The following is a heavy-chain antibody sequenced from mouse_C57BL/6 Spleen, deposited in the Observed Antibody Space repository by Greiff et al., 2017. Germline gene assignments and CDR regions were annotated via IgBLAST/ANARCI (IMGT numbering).Heavy chain of an antibody. Sequence: EVQRVESGGGLVKPGGSLKLSCAASGFTFSSYAMSWVRQTPEKRLEWVATISDGGSYTYYPDNVKGRFTISRDNAKNNLYLQMSHLKSEDTAMYYCARRDSSGVFDYWGQGTTRTVSS. D-gene: IGHD3-2*02. J-gene: IGHJ2*01. CDR3: ARRDSSGVFDY. CDR2: ISDGGSYT. V-gene: IGHV5-4*03. CDR1: GFTFSSYA.